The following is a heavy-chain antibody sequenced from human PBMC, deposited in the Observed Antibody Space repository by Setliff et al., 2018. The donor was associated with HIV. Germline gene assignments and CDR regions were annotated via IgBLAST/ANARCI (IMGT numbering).Heavy chain of an antibody. J-gene: IGHJ4*02. CDR3: ARGSREIIVPAAIDY. CDR1: GGTFSSYA. D-gene: IGHD2-2*01. V-gene: IGHV1-2*04. Sequence: GASVKVSCKASGGTFSSYAISWVRQAPGQGLEWMGWINPNSGGTNYAQKFQGWVTMTRDTSISTAYMELSRLRSDDTAVYYCARGSREIIVPAAIDYWGQGTLVTVSS. CDR2: INPNSGGT.